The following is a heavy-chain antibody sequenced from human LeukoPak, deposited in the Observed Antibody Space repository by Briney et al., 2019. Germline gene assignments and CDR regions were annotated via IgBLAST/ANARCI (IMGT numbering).Heavy chain of an antibody. CDR1: GGSFSGYY. CDR2: INHSGST. D-gene: IGHD3-10*01. Sequence: PSETLSLTCAVYGGSFSGYYWSWIRQPPGKGLEWIGEINHSGSTNYNPSLKSRVTISVDTSKNQFSLKLSSVTAADTAVYYCARAFGKEGPQLTSXRXFDYWGQGTLVTVSS. CDR3: ARAFGKEGPQLTSXRXFDY. V-gene: IGHV4-34*01. J-gene: IGHJ4*02.